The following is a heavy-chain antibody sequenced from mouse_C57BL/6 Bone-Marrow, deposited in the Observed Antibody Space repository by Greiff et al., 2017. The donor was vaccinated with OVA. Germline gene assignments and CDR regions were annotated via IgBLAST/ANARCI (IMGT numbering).Heavy chain of an antibody. J-gene: IGHJ2*01. D-gene: IGHD1-1*01. V-gene: IGHV1-76*01. Sequence: QVQLQQSGAELVRPGASVKLSCKASGYTFTDYYINWVKQRPGQGLEWIARIYPGSGNTYYNEKFKGKATLTAEKSSSTAYMQLSSLTSEDSAVYFCARDYGSSPYYWGQGTTLTVSS. CDR3: ARDYGSSPYY. CDR1: GYTFTDYY. CDR2: IYPGSGNT.